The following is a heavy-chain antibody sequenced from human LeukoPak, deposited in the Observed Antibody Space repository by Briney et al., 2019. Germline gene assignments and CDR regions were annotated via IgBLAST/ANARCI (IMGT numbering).Heavy chain of an antibody. CDR1: GFTFSSYW. J-gene: IGHJ2*01. V-gene: IGHV3-7*01. Sequence: GGSLRLSCAASGFTFSSYWMSWVRQAPGKGLEWVANIKQNGSEKYYVDSVKGRFTISRDNAKNSLYLQMNSLRAEDTAVYYCARDRVVVVAGYWYFDLWGRGTLVTVSS. CDR2: IKQNGSEK. D-gene: IGHD2-15*01. CDR3: ARDRVVVVAGYWYFDL.